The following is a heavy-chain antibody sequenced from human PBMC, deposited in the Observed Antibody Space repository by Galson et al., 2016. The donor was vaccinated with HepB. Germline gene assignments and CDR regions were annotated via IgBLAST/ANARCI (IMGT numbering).Heavy chain of an antibody. CDR2: VTHDGNNK. Sequence: SLRLSCAASGFIFSSYAMHWVRKAPGKGLEWVAVVTHDGNNKYYADPVKGRFTISRDNSKNTLFIQMNSLRLEGTAVYYCAKERGTAKSFDYWGPGTLVTVSS. CDR3: AKERGTAKSFDY. J-gene: IGHJ4*02. CDR1: GFIFSSYA. V-gene: IGHV3-30*18. D-gene: IGHD3-16*01.